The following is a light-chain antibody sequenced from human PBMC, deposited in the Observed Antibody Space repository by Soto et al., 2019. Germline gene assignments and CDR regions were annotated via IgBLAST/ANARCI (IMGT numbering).Light chain of an antibody. J-gene: IGKJ1*01. V-gene: IGKV1-39*01. Sequence: DIQMTPSPSSLSASVGDRVTITCRTSQPSSDYLKWYQQKPGRAPTLQIDTATNLQSGVPSRFSGSGSGTHFTLTISSLQPEDFATYYCQQHYNTPRTFGQGTKVDIK. CDR3: QQHYNTPRT. CDR2: TAT. CDR1: QPSSDY.